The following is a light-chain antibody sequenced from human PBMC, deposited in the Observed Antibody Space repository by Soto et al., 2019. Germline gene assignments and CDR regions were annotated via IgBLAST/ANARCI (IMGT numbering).Light chain of an antibody. CDR3: CSYAGSSTNYV. CDR1: NSDVGGYNS. V-gene: IGLV2-11*01. CDR2: SVT. J-gene: IGLJ1*01. Sequence: QSALTQPRSVSGSPGQSVTISFSGTNSDVGGYNSVAWYQQKPGEAPKLLLYSVTKRPSGVPDRFSGSKSGNMASLIISGLQAEDEADYYCCSYAGSSTNYVFGTGTKVTVL.